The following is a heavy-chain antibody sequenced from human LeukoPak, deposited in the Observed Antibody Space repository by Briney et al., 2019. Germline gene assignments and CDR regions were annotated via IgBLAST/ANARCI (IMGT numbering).Heavy chain of an antibody. CDR2: MFHSGST. D-gene: IGHD4-17*01. CDR3: ARAGTNLGDYDY. V-gene: IGHV4-38-2*02. J-gene: IGHJ4*02. Sequence: PSETLSLTCTVSGYSISSGHYWAWSRQSPEKGLECIATMFHSGSTYYNPSLKSRVTTSVDTSKNEFSLNLSSVTAADTAVYYCARAGTNLGDYDYWGQGTLVTVSS. CDR1: GYSISSGHY.